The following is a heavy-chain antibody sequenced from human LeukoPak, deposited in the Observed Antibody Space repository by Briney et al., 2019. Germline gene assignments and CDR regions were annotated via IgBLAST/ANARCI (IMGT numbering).Heavy chain of an antibody. CDR2: IYSRMIT. J-gene: IGHJ6*03. CDR3: ARGKERSWGMKYYYYYMDV. D-gene: IGHD2-8*01. Sequence: SETLSLTSTLPRGSPSIYSWCSISQHARKGTGRIGHIYSRMITTYNPSLQRRVNTSVDTSKKQFSLKLTSVTAADTAIYYCARGKERSWGMKYYYYYMDVWGKGTTVTVSS. V-gene: IGHV4-4*07. CDR1: RGSPSIYS.